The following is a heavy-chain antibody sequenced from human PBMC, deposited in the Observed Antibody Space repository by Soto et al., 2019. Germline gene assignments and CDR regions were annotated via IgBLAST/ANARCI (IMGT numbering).Heavy chain of an antibody. J-gene: IGHJ2*01. CDR3: AQTLGSAVAGPGRFDL. Sequence: QVQLVQSGAEVKKPGSSVKVSCKASGGTFSRYAISWVRQAPGQGLEWMGGITPMFGTANYAQKFQGRITLTADESTSTVHMELRRLSSEDTAVYYCAQTLGSAVAGPGRFDLWGRGTLVIVSS. D-gene: IGHD6-19*01. CDR2: ITPMFGTA. CDR1: GGTFSRYA. V-gene: IGHV1-69*12.